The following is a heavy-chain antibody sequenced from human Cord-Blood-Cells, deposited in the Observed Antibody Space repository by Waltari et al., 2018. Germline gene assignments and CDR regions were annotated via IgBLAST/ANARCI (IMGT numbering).Heavy chain of an antibody. CDR1: GFPFSSYA. V-gene: IGHV3-30*04. Sequence: QVQLVESGGGVVQPGRSLRLSCAASGFPFSSYAMHWVRQAPGKGLEWVAVISYDGSNKYYADSVKGRFTISRDNSKNTLYLQMNSLRAEDTAVYYCARIDSHGSYYDYWGQGTLVTVSS. CDR3: ARIDSHGSYYDY. CDR2: ISYDGSNK. D-gene: IGHD1-26*01. J-gene: IGHJ4*02.